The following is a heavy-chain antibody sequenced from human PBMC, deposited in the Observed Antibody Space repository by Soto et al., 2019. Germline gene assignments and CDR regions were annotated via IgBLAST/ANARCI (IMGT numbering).Heavy chain of an antibody. CDR1: GYSISSGYY. J-gene: IGHJ3*02. CDR2: IYHSGST. D-gene: IGHD6-19*01. Sequence: WETLSLTCAVSGYSISSGYYWGWIRQPPGKGLEWIGSIYHSGSTYYNPSLKSRVTISVDTSKNQFSLKLSSVTAADTAVYYCARDGSGWSGDAFDIWGQGTMVTV. V-gene: IGHV4-38-2*02. CDR3: ARDGSGWSGDAFDI.